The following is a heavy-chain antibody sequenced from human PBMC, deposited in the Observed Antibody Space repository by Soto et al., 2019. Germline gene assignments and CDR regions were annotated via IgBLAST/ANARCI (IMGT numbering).Heavy chain of an antibody. V-gene: IGHV4-31*03. D-gene: IGHD3-16*01. CDR3: GRRGGGLYYYGMDV. CDR2: IYYSGST. J-gene: IGHJ6*02. Sequence: PSETLSLTCTVSGGSISSGGYYWSWIRQHPGKGLEWIGYIYYSGSTYYNPSLKSRVTISVDTSNNQFSLKLSSVTAADTAVYYWGRRGGGLYYYGMDVWGQGTTVTVSS. CDR1: GGSISSGGYY.